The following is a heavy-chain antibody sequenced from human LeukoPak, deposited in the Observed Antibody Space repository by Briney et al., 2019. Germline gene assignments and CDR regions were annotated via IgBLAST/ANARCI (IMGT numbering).Heavy chain of an antibody. V-gene: IGHV3-23*01. J-gene: IGHJ4*02. D-gene: IGHD3-16*01. Sequence: GGSLRLSCAASGFTFSSYAMTWVRQAPGKGLGWVSAITGSGDSAYYSDSVKGRFTISRDQSKSTVYLQMTSLRAEDTAVFYCAKGTTDYDASDPLDFWGQGTLVTVSS. CDR2: ITGSGDSA. CDR3: AKGTTDYDASDPLDF. CDR1: GFTFSSYA.